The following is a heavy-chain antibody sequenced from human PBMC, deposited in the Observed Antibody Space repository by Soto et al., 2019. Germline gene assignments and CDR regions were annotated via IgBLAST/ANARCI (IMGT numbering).Heavy chain of an antibody. V-gene: IGHV3-30*18. CDR1: GFTFSSYG. CDR2: ISYDGSNK. D-gene: IGHD4-17*01. J-gene: IGHJ6*03. CDR3: AKDQREYGDYDGYYMDV. Sequence: GGSLRLSCAASGFTFSSYGMHWVRQAPGKGLEWVAVISYDGSNKYYADSVKGRFTISRDNSKNTLYLQMNSLRAEDTAVYYCAKDQREYGDYDGYYMDVWGKGTTVTVSS.